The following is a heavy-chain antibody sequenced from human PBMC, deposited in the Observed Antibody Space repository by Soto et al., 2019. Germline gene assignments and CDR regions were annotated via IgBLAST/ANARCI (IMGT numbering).Heavy chain of an antibody. CDR1: GYTFTGYY. V-gene: IGHV1-2*02. CDR2: INPNTGGT. D-gene: IGHD2-21*02. J-gene: IGHJ4*02. Sequence: QAQLVQSGAEVKKPGASVKVSCKASGYTFTGYYIQWVRQAPGQGLEWMGWINPNTGGTNYAQKFQGRVNMNRDPFISTAYMELSRRRSDDTAVYYCARQLAYCGGDCYTEPMDYWGQGTLVTVSS. CDR3: ARQLAYCGGDCYTEPMDY.